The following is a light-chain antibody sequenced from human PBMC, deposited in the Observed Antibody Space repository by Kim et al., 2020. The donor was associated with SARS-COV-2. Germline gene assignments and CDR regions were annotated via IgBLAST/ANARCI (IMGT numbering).Light chain of an antibody. CDR1: SLRSYY. J-gene: IGLJ1*01. CDR2: GKN. Sequence: SSELTQDPVVSVALGQTVRITCQGDSLRSYYATWYQQKPGQAPLLVIYGKNNRPSGIPDRFSGSSSGSTASLPITGAQAEDEADYYCNSRDNSDNHVLFG. V-gene: IGLV3-19*01. CDR3: NSRDNSDNHVL.